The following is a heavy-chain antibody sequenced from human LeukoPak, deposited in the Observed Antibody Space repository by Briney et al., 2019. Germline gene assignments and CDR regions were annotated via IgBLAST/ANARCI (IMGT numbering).Heavy chain of an antibody. CDR1: GGSIRSYY. D-gene: IGHD2-15*01. CDR2: IYHSGST. J-gene: IGHJ3*02. V-gene: IGHV4-38-2*02. CDR3: ARDRRGYCSGGSCFDDAFDI. Sequence: SETLSLTCTVSGGSIRSYYWGWIRQPPGKGLEWIGSIYHSGSTYYNPSLKSRVTISVDTSKNQFSLKLSSVTAADTAVYYCARDRRGYCSGGSCFDDAFDIWGQGTMVTVSS.